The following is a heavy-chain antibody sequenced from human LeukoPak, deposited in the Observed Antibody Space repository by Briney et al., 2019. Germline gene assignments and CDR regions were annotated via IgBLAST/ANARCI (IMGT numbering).Heavy chain of an antibody. D-gene: IGHD2-15*01. Sequence: SVKVSCKASGGTFSSYAISWVRQAPGQGLEWMGGIILIFGTANYAQKFQGRVTITADESTSTAYMELSSLRSEDTAVYYCARNILGYCSGGSCYSGGFDYWGQGTLVTVSS. CDR2: IILIFGTA. CDR3: ARNILGYCSGGSCYSGGFDY. J-gene: IGHJ4*02. CDR1: GGTFSSYA. V-gene: IGHV1-69*13.